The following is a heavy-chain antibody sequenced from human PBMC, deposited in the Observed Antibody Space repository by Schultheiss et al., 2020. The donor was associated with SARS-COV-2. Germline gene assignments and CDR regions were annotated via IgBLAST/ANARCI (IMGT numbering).Heavy chain of an antibody. CDR1: GGSISSYY. CDR3: ARDSSGYNWNYPDY. J-gene: IGHJ4*02. CDR2: IYTSGST. Sequence: SETLSLTCTVSGGSISSYYWSWIRQPPGKGLEWIGYIYTSGSTNYNPSLKSRVTMSVDTSKNQFSLKLSSVTAADTAVYYCARDSSGYNWNYPDYWGQGTLVTVSS. V-gene: IGHV4-4*08. D-gene: IGHD1-20*01.